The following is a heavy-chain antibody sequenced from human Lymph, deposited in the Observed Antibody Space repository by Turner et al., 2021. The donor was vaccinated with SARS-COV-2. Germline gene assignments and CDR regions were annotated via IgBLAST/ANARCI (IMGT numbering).Heavy chain of an antibody. Sequence: QVQLVQSGAEVKRPGSSVNVSCKASGGNLSSYAINWVRQAPGQGLEWMGRIIPILGIANYAQKFQGRVTITADKSTSTAYMELSSLRSEDTAVYYCARGRLDSFGGGYYSWFDPWGQGTLVTVSS. D-gene: IGHD1-26*01. CDR2: IIPILGIA. V-gene: IGHV1-69*04. CDR3: ARGRLDSFGGGYYSWFDP. CDR1: GGNLSSYA. J-gene: IGHJ5*02.